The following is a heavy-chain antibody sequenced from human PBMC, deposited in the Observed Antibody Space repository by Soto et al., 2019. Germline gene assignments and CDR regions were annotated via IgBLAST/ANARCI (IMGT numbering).Heavy chain of an antibody. CDR2: ISYDGNNK. CDR3: AKDSLLGDYGDAGFDY. CDR1: GFTFRSYG. Sequence: QVQLVESGGGVVQPGRSLRLSCAASGFTFRSYGMHWVRQAPGKGLEWVAVISYDGNNKYYADSVKGRFTISRDNSKNTLYLQMNSLRAEDTAVYYCAKDSLLGDYGDAGFDYWGQGTLVTVSS. V-gene: IGHV3-30*18. D-gene: IGHD4-17*01. J-gene: IGHJ4*02.